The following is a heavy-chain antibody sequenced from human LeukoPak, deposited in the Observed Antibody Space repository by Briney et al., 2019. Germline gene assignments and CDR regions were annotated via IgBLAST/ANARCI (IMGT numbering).Heavy chain of an antibody. J-gene: IGHJ4*02. Sequence: SETLSLTCTVSGVSISSSSYYWGWIRQPPGKGLEWIGSIYYSGSTYYNPSLKSRVTISVDTSKNQFSLKLSSVTAADTAVYYCARQSPRYSYGSFDYWGQGTLVTVSS. D-gene: IGHD5-18*01. V-gene: IGHV4-39*01. CDR3: ARQSPRYSYGSFDY. CDR2: IYYSGST. CDR1: GVSISSSSYY.